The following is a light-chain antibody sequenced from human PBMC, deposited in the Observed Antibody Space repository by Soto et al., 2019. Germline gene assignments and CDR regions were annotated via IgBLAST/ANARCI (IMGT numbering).Light chain of an antibody. CDR1: QSVSSV. CDR2: AAS. J-gene: IGKJ5*01. CDR3: QQRSNWPPIT. Sequence: EIVLTQSPATLSLSPWETATLSCRASQSVSSVLAWYQQKPGQVPRLLIYAASNRATGIPARFSGSGSGTDFTLTISNLEPEDFAVYYCQQRSNWPPITFGQGTRLEIK. V-gene: IGKV3-11*01.